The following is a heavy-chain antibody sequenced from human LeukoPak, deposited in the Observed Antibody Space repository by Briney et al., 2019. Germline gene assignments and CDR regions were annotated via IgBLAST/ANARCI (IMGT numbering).Heavy chain of an antibody. Sequence: GGSLRLSCAASGFTFSSYEMNWVRQAPGKGLEWVSYISSSGSTIYYAGSVKGRFTISRDNAKNSLYLQMNSLRAEDTAVYYCARARPFYYYYGMDVWGQGTTVTVSS. CDR2: ISSSGSTI. V-gene: IGHV3-48*03. J-gene: IGHJ6*02. CDR1: GFTFSSYE. CDR3: ARARPFYYYYGMDV.